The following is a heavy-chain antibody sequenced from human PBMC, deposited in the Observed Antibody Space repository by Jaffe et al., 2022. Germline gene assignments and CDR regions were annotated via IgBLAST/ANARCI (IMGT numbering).Heavy chain of an antibody. CDR3: VRHGDETYVGAAAYVRD. V-gene: IGHV4-39*01. Sequence: QLHLQESGPGLVKPSETLSLTCTVSGDSIWDSRYYWGWVRQPPGKGLQWIGNIYYSGHTFYNPSLKSRVTLSVDTSKNQFSLHLNSVTAADTAVYYCVRHGDETYVGAAAYVRDWGQGTLVTVSS. CDR2: IYYSGHT. CDR1: GDSIWDSRYY. J-gene: IGHJ4*02. D-gene: IGHD1-26*01.